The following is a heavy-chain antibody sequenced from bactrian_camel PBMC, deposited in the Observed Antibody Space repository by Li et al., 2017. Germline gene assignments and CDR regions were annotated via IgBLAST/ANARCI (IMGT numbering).Heavy chain of an antibody. CDR2: ITTGGTA. Sequence: HVQLVESGGGSVQAGGSLKLSCAAPGYVISRCGMGWYRQSPGKEREMVSTITTGGTATYADSVKGRFTISRDNAKNSVYLQMNSLKPEDTAMYYCAAAVVPVAGACRPNMDYRDWGQGTQVTVS. D-gene: IGHD1*01. J-gene: IGHJ4*01. CDR1: GYVISRCG. CDR3: AAAVVPVAGACRPNMDYRD. V-gene: IGHV3S53*01.